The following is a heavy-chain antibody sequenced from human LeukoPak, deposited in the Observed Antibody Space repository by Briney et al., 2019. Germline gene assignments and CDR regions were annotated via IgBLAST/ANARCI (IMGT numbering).Heavy chain of an antibody. CDR2: ISTYNGDT. V-gene: IGHV1-18*01. CDR3: ARDVAFLPVPAANGWVDP. Sequence: ASVKVSCQASGYTFTSHGISWVRQAPGQGLEWMGWISTYNGDTKYAQKLEGRVTLTSDTSTNTAYMGVRSLKSDETAVYYCARDVAFLPVPAANGWVDPCGQGTLVTESS. CDR1: GYTFTSHG. D-gene: IGHD2-2*01. J-gene: IGHJ5*02.